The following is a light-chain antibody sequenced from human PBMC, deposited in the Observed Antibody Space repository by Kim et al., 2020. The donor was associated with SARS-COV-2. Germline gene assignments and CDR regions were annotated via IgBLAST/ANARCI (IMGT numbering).Light chain of an antibody. CDR1: QGISNI. CDR3: QKYNRAPLT. CDR2: RAS. V-gene: IGKV1-27*01. Sequence: DIQMTHSPSSLSASVGERDTNTCRASQGISNILAWYQQKPGEVPKLLIYRASTLPSGVPSRFSGSGSGTEFTLTISSLQPEDVATYYCQKYNRAPLTFGGGTKVDIK. J-gene: IGKJ4*01.